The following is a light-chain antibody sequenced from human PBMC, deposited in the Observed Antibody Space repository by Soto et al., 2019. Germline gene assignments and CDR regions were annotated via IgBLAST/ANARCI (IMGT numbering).Light chain of an antibody. J-gene: IGLJ1*01. CDR1: SSDVGGYNY. CDR2: EVS. CDR3: SSYTSSSPYV. V-gene: IGLV2-14*01. Sequence: QSALTQPACVSGSPGQSSTISCTGTSSDVGGYNYVSWYQQHPGKAPKLMIYEVSNRPSGVSNRFSGSKSGNTASLTISGLQAEDEADYYCSSYTSSSPYVFGTGTKVTVL.